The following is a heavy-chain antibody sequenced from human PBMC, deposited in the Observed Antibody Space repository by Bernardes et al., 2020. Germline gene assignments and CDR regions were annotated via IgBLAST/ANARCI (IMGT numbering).Heavy chain of an antibody. CDR1: GGSFSGYY. J-gene: IGHJ3*02. CDR3: ARRPSSGWWDHAFDI. CDR2: INHSGST. Sequence: SETLSLTCAVYGGSFSGYYWSWIRQPPGKGLEWIGEINHSGSTNYNPSLKSRVTISVDTSKNQFSLKLSSVTAADTAVYYCARRPSSGWWDHAFDIWGQETVITVSS. V-gene: IGHV4-34*01. D-gene: IGHD6-19*01.